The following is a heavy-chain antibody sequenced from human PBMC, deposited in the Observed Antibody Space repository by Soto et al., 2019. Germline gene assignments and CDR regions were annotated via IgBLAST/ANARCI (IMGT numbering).Heavy chain of an antibody. D-gene: IGHD6-6*01. CDR3: ARSPGVSSSPPGWLGMDV. Sequence: PGGSLRLSCAASGFTVSSNYMSWVRQAPGKGLECVSVIYIGGSTYYADSVKGRFTISRDNSKNTPYLQMNSLRAEDTAVYYCARSPGVSSSPPGWLGMDVWGQGTTVTVSS. V-gene: IGHV3-53*01. J-gene: IGHJ6*02. CDR2: IYIGGST. CDR1: GFTVSSNY.